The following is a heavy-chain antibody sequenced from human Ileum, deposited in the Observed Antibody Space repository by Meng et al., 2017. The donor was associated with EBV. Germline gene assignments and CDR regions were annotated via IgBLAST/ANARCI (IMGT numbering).Heavy chain of an antibody. CDR3: AREALSSGYHPGIGP. D-gene: IGHD3-22*01. V-gene: IGHV4-34*02. Sequence: VQLQPWGAGLLKPSETLSLTCAVYGGFFSGYYWGWIRQSPGKGLEWIGEINHSGSTNYNPSLKSRVTISVDTSKNQFSLKLTSVTAADTAVYYCAREALSSGYHPGIGPWGQGTLVTVSS. J-gene: IGHJ5*02. CDR2: INHSGST. CDR1: GGFFSGYY.